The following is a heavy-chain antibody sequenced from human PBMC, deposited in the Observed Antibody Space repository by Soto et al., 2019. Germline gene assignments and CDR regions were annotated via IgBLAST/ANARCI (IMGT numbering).Heavy chain of an antibody. V-gene: IGHV3-48*01. Sequence: GGSLRLSCAASGFTFSCYSMNWVRQAPGKGLEWVSYISSSSSTIYYADSVKGRFTISRDNAKNSLYLQMNSLRAEDTAVYYCARGRIDYGDYTDYYYYYMDVWGKGSTVTVCS. D-gene: IGHD4-17*01. CDR1: GFTFSCYS. CDR2: ISSSSSTI. CDR3: ARGRIDYGDYTDYYYYYMDV. J-gene: IGHJ6*03.